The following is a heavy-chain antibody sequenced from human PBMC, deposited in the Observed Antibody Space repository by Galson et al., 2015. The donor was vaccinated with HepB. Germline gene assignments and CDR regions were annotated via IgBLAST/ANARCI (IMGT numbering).Heavy chain of an antibody. CDR1: GFTFSNYA. Sequence: SLRLSCAASGFTFSNYAMHWVRQAPGKGLEWVAGISYDGSSEYYADSVKGRFTISRDNSKNTLYLQMNSLRTEDTVIYYCAKDPYGDTINYFDYWGQGTLVTVSS. J-gene: IGHJ4*02. CDR3: AKDPYGDTINYFDY. V-gene: IGHV3-30*18. D-gene: IGHD4-17*01. CDR2: ISYDGSSE.